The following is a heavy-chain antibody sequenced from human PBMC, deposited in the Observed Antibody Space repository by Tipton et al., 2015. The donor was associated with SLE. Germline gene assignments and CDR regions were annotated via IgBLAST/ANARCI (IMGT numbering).Heavy chain of an antibody. CDR2: ISWDGGST. CDR1: GFTFDDYA. J-gene: IGHJ4*02. Sequence: SLRLSCAASGFTFDDYAMHWVRQAPGKGLEWVSLISWDGGSTYYADSVKGRFTISRDNSKNSLYLQMNSLRAEDTALYYRAKGFGIAAAGTIDYWGQGTLVTVSS. V-gene: IGHV3-43D*04. D-gene: IGHD6-13*01. CDR3: AKGFGIAAAGTIDY.